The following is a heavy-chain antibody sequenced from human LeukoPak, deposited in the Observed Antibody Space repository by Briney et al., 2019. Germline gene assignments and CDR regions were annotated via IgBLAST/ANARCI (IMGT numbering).Heavy chain of an antibody. CDR3: ASYSRGWFDP. CDR1: GDSISSGSYY. Sequence: SQTLSLTCTVSGDSISSGSYYWSWIRQPAGKGLEWIGRIYTSGSTNYNPSLKSRVTISVDTSKNQFSLKLSSVTAADTAVYYCASYSRGWFDPWGQGTLVTVSS. CDR2: IYTSGST. V-gene: IGHV4-61*02. J-gene: IGHJ5*02. D-gene: IGHD2-15*01.